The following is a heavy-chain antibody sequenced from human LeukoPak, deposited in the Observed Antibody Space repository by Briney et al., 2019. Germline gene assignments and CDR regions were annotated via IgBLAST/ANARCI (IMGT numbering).Heavy chain of an antibody. CDR3: ARDNRIYSPFDY. CDR1: GYTSTSYA. J-gene: IGHJ4*02. V-gene: IGHV1-3*01. CDR2: INAGNGNT. D-gene: IGHD2-21*01. Sequence: ASVKVSCKASGYTSTSYAMHWVRQAPGQRLEWMGWINAGNGNTKYSQKFQGRVIITRDTSATTAYMVLSRLGSEDTAVYYCARDNRIYSPFDYWGQGTLVTVSS.